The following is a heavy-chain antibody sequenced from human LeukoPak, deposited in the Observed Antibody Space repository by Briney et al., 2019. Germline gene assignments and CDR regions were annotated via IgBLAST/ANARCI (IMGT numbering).Heavy chain of an antibody. CDR3: ARGPSDGEYYYYYMDV. V-gene: IGHV1-2*02. D-gene: IGHD3-10*01. CDR1: GYTFTGYY. Sequence: GASVKVSCKASGYTFTGYYMHWVRQAPGQGLEWMGWINPNSGGTNYAQKFQGRVTMTRDTSISTAYMELSRLRSDDTAVYYCARGPSDGEYYYYYMDVWGKGTTVTVSS. CDR2: INPNSGGT. J-gene: IGHJ6*03.